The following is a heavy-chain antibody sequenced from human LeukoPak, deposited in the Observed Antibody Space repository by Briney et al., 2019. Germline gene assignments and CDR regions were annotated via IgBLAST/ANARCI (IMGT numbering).Heavy chain of an antibody. CDR1: GFTFSIYD. CDR2: IRYDESNK. Sequence: GGSLRLSCAASGFTFSIYDMHWVRQAPGKGLEWVAFIRYDESNKYYADSVKGRFTISRDNSKNTLYLQVNTLRAEDTAIYYCARVRGYSGYDWFDPWGQGTLVTVSS. CDR3: ARVRGYSGYDWFDP. D-gene: IGHD5-12*01. J-gene: IGHJ5*02. V-gene: IGHV3-30*02.